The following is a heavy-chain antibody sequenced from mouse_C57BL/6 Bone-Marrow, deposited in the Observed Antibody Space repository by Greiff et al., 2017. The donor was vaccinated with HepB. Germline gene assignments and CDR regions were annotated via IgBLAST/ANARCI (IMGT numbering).Heavy chain of an antibody. CDR1: GYSITSGYY. CDR3: AREGFNFYYGSLYYFDY. CDR2: ISYDGSN. J-gene: IGHJ2*01. D-gene: IGHD1-1*01. V-gene: IGHV3-6*01. Sequence: EVKLLESGPGLVKPSQSLSLTCSVTGYSITSGYYWNWIRQFPGNKLEWMGYISYDGSNNYNPSLKNRISITRDTSKNQFFLKLNSVTTEDTATYYCAREGFNFYYGSLYYFDYWGQGTTLTVSS.